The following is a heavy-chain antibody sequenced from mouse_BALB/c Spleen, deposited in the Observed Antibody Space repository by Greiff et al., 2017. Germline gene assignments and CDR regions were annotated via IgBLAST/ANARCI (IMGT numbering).Heavy chain of an antibody. CDR1: GFTFSDYY. V-gene: IGHV5-4*02. Sequence: EVKLVESGGGLVKPGGSLKLSCAASGFTFSDYYMYWVRQTPEKRLEWVATISDGGSYTYYPDSVKGRFTISRDNAKNTLYLQMSSLKSEDTAMYYCARQTTVVSTDYWGQGTSVTVSS. CDR2: ISDGGSYT. J-gene: IGHJ4*01. D-gene: IGHD1-1*01. CDR3: ARQTTVVSTDY.